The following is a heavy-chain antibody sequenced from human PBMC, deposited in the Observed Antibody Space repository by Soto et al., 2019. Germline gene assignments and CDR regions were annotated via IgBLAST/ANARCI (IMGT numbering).Heavy chain of an antibody. Sequence: ASVKVSCKASGGTFSSYAISWVRQAPGQGLEWMGGIIPIFGTANYAQNFQGRVTIAADESTNTAYMELSSLRSEDTAVYYCAGDLGSGWYNYWGQGTLVTVSS. J-gene: IGHJ4*02. CDR3: AGDLGSGWYNY. D-gene: IGHD6-19*01. CDR1: GGTFSSYA. CDR2: IIPIFGTA. V-gene: IGHV1-69*13.